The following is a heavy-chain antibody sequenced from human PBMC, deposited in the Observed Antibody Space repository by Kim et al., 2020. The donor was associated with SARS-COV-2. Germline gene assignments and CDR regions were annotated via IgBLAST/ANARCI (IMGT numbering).Heavy chain of an antibody. CDR1: GFTFSSYW. J-gene: IGHJ4*02. V-gene: IGHV3-74*01. CDR2: INSDGSST. CDR3: ASGPRYSSSWTWGESDY. D-gene: IGHD6-13*01. Sequence: GGSLRLSCAASGFTFSSYWMHWVRQAPGKGLVWVSRINSDGSSTSYADSVKGRFTISRDNAKNTLYLQMNSLRAEDTAVYYCASGPRYSSSWTWGESDYWGQGTLVTVSS.